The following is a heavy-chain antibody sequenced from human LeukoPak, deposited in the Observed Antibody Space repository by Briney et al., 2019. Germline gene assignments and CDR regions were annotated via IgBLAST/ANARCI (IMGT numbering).Heavy chain of an antibody. D-gene: IGHD6-19*01. Sequence: GGSLRLSCSASGFTFSTLPMHWVRQAPGKGLEYVSGSSSSNGGSTYYADSVKGRFTISRDNSKNTLYLQMSSLRPEDTAVYYCVNQISGWVYWGQGTLVTVSS. CDR2: SSSSNGGST. CDR1: GFTFSTLP. CDR3: VNQISGWVY. J-gene: IGHJ4*02. V-gene: IGHV3-64D*06.